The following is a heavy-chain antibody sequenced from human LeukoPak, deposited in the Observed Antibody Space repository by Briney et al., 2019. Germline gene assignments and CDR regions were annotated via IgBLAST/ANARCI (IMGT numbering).Heavy chain of an antibody. Sequence: PGGSLRLSCAASGFTLSNYYMSWVRQAPGKGLEWVSDIYTDDRTYYADSVTGRFTISRDDSKNMLFLQMDSLRVEDTAVYYCARDRAAADPWGQGTLVTVSS. V-gene: IGHV3-53*01. CDR1: GFTLSNYY. D-gene: IGHD6-13*01. CDR2: IYTDDRT. J-gene: IGHJ5*02. CDR3: ARDRAAADP.